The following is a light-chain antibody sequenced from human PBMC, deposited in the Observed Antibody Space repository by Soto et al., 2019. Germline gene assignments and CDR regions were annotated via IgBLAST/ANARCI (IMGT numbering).Light chain of an antibody. J-gene: IGKJ1*01. CDR3: QQYCSSPQT. CDR1: QSVSSSY. Sequence: EIVLTQSPGTLSLSPGERATLSCRASQSVSSSYLAWYQQKTGQAPRLLIYGASSRATGIPHRFSGSGSGRDFTLTISRLEPGDFAVYYYQQYCSSPQTFGQGTKVEIK. CDR2: GAS. V-gene: IGKV3-20*01.